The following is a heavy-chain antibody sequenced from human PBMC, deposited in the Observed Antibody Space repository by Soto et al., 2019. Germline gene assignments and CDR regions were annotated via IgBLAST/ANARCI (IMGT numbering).Heavy chain of an antibody. D-gene: IGHD6-19*01. CDR1: GFTFSSYG. J-gene: IGHJ3*02. V-gene: IGHV3-30*18. Sequence: QVQLVESGGGVVQPGRSLRLSCAASGFTFSSYGIHWVRQAPGKGLEWVAVISYDGNNKYYADSAKGRFTISRDNAKNAVALNMNGRGAEDTAVYYCAKEHVITVAATAAFDIWGQGTMVTVAS. CDR3: AKEHVITVAATAAFDI. CDR2: ISYDGNNK.